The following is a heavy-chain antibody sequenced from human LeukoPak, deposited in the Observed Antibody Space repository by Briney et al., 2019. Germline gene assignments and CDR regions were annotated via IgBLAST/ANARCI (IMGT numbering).Heavy chain of an antibody. CDR3: AGGGGDGYNYYYYYGMDV. CDR1: GGSISSYY. D-gene: IGHD5-24*01. Sequence: WGTLSLTCTASGGSISSYYWSWIRQPPGKGLEWIGYIYYSGSTNYNPSLKSRVTISVDTSKNQFSLKLSSVTAADTAVYYCAGGGGDGYNYYYYYGMDVWGQGTTVTVSS. J-gene: IGHJ6*02. V-gene: IGHV4-59*01. CDR2: IYYSGST.